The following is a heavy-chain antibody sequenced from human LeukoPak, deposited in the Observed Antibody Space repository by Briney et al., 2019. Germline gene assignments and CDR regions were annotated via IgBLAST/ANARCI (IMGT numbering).Heavy chain of an antibody. CDR3: ARFGSVVVPAAMDHYYYYGMDV. D-gene: IGHD2-2*01. CDR1: GYTFTSYG. Sequence: GASVKVSCKASGYTFTSYGISWVRQAPGQGLEWMGWISAYNGSTNYAQKLQGRVTMTTDTSTSTAYMELRSLRSDDTAVYYCARFGSVVVPAAMDHYYYYGMDVWGKGTTVTVSS. CDR2: ISAYNGST. J-gene: IGHJ6*04. V-gene: IGHV1-18*04.